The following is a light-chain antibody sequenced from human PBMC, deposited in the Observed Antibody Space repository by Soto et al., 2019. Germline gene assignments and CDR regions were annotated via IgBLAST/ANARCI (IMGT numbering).Light chain of an antibody. V-gene: IGLV1-51*01. Sequence: QSVLTQPPSLSAAPGQMVSISCSGSSSNIGKNYVSWYQQLPGTAPKLLIYDNNKRPSEIPDRFSGSKSGTSATLGITGLQTGDEADYYCGTWDSSLSAGVFGGGTKLTVL. J-gene: IGLJ3*02. CDR2: DNN. CDR3: GTWDSSLSAGV. CDR1: SSNIGKNY.